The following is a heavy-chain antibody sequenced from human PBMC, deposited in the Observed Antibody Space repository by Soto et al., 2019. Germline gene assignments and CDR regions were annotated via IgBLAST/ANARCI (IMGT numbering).Heavy chain of an antibody. Sequence: TLSLPCNVSGXSLTTDCYSWSWIRQPPGKGLEWIGYIYHTGTAYYNPSLKSRVTLSVDRSKNQFSLSLSSMTAADTAVYYCAREAWERNFAFWGQGTLVTVSS. CDR3: AREAWERNFAF. CDR2: IYHTGTA. V-gene: IGHV4-30-2*01. D-gene: IGHD1-26*01. J-gene: IGHJ4*02. CDR1: GXSLTTDCYS.